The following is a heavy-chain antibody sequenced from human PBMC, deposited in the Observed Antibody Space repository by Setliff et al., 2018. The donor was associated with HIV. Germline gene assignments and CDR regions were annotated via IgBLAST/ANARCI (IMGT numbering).Heavy chain of an antibody. V-gene: IGHV4-61*09. CDR2: IYTRGTT. J-gene: IGHJ4*02. CDR3: AGGNQMHYYYKY. D-gene: IGHD1-26*01. CDR1: GGSISRGDYY. Sequence: PSETLSLTCTVSGGSISRGDYYWNWIRQPAGKGLEWIGYIYTRGTTNYSPSLKSRVTISVDTSKNQFYLKLTSVTAADTAVYFCAGGNQMHYYYKYWGQGIPVTVSS.